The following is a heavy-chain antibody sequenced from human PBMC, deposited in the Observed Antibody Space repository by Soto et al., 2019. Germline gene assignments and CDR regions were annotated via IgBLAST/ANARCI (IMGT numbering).Heavy chain of an antibody. CDR2: VGTKANNYAT. CDR3: TTYPNVDTPIRV. CDR1: GLAFSDPA. Sequence: GGSLRLSCAASGLAFSDPAIHWVRQASGKGLEWVGRVGTKANNYATGYAASVRGRFTVSRDDSKNTAYLQMNSLKREDTALYYCTTYPNVDTPIRVWGQGTTVTVSS. V-gene: IGHV3-73*01. J-gene: IGHJ6*02. D-gene: IGHD5-18*01.